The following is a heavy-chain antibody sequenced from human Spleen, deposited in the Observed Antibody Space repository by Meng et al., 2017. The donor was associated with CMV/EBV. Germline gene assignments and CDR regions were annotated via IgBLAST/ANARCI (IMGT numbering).Heavy chain of an antibody. CDR1: GGTFSSYA. D-gene: IGHD2/OR15-2a*01. CDR2: IIPIFGTA. V-gene: IGHV1-69*05. J-gene: IGHJ6*02. Sequence: SVKVSCKASGGTFSSYAISWVRQAPGQGLEWMGGIIPIFGTANYAQKFQGRVTITTDESTSTAYMELSSLRSEDTAVYYCAGSKNRYYGMDVWGQGTTVTVSS. CDR3: AGSKNRYYGMDV.